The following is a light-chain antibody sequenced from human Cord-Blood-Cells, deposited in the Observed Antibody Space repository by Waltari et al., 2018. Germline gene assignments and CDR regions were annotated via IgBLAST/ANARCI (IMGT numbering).Light chain of an antibody. V-gene: IGLV2-23*01. J-gene: IGLJ2*01. CDR1: SSDVGSYNI. CDR3: CSYAGSSTLV. CDR2: EGG. Sequence: QSALTQPASVSGSPGQSITISCTGTSSDVGSYNIVSWYQQHPGKAPKLMIYEGGKRPSGVSKRFSGSKSGNTASLTISGLQAEDEADYYCCSYAGSSTLVFGGGTKLTVL.